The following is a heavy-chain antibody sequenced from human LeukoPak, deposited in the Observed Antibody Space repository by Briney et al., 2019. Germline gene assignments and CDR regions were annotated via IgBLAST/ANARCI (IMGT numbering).Heavy chain of an antibody. Sequence: SSETLSLTCTVSGGSISSSSYSWGWIRQPPGKGLEWIGSIYYSGSTYYNPSLKSRVTISVDTSKNQFSLKLSSVTAADTAVYRCASQVVVGYFDLWGRGTLVTVSS. CDR1: GGSISSSSYS. D-gene: IGHD2-15*01. V-gene: IGHV4-39*01. J-gene: IGHJ2*01. CDR3: ASQVVVGYFDL. CDR2: IYYSGST.